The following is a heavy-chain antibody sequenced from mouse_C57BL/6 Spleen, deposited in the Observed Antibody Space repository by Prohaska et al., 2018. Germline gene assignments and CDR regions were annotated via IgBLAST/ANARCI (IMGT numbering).Heavy chain of an antibody. D-gene: IGHD1-1*01. CDR3: ARYYYGITFDY. V-gene: IGHV1-55*01. J-gene: IGHJ2*01. CDR1: GYTFTRYW. Sequence: QVQLQQPGAELVKTGASVKMSCKASGYTFTRYWITWVKQRPGQGREWIGDIYPGSGSTNYNEKLKSKATLTGYTTSSTAYMQRSSLTSEDSAVYYCARYYYGITFDYWGQGTTLTVSS. CDR2: IYPGSGST.